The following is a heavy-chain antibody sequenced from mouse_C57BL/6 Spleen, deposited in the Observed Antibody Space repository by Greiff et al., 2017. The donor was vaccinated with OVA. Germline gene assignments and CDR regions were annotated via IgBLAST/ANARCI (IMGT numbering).Heavy chain of an antibody. V-gene: IGHV1-5*01. CDR2: IYPGNSDT. CDR1: GYTFTSYW. Sequence: EVQLQQSGTVLARPGASVKMSCKTSGYTFTSYWMHWVKQRPGQGLEWIGAIYPGNSDTSYNQKFQGKAKLTAVTSASTAYMELSSLTNEDSAVYYCTFYYGSSYGYFDVWGTGTTVTVSS. D-gene: IGHD1-1*01. J-gene: IGHJ1*03. CDR3: TFYYGSSYGYFDV.